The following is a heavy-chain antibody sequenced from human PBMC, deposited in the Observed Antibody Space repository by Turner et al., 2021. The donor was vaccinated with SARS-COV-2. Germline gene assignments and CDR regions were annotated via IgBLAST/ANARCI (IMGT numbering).Heavy chain of an antibody. Sequence: LQLQESGPVLVKPSETLSLTCTVSGGSISSSSYYWGWIRQPPGKGLEWIGSIYYSGSTYYNPSLKSRVTMSVDTSKNQFSLKLSSVTAADTAVYYCAGERAAYYDFWSGYYGNNYYYGMDVWGQGTTVTVSS. CDR3: AGERAAYYDFWSGYYGNNYYYGMDV. CDR2: IYYSGST. J-gene: IGHJ6*02. D-gene: IGHD3-3*01. CDR1: GGSISSSSYY. V-gene: IGHV4-39*01.